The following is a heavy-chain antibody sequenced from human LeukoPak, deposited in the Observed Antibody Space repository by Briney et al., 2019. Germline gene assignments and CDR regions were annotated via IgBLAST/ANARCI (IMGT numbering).Heavy chain of an antibody. D-gene: IGHD2-2*01. Sequence: PGRSLRLSCAASGFTFSSYGMHWVRQAPGKGLEWVAVISYDGSNKYYADSVKGRFTISRDNSKNTLYPQMNSLRAEDTAVYYCAKPRVTGYQLLYFDYWGQGTLVTVSS. V-gene: IGHV3-30*18. CDR3: AKPRVTGYQLLYFDY. J-gene: IGHJ4*02. CDR1: GFTFSSYG. CDR2: ISYDGSNK.